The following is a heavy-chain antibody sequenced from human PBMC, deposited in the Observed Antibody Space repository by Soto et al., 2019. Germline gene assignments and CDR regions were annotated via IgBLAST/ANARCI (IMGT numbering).Heavy chain of an antibody. D-gene: IGHD1-1*01. J-gene: IGHJ5*02. Sequence: QLQLQESGSGLVRPSQTLSLTCAVSGGSISSGGYSWNWIRQPPGKGLEWIGYIYHSGSTLYNPSIQSRVTISVDKSKNQFSLRLTSVTAAETAVYYCARDQLEGNWFDPWGQGTLVTVSS. CDR3: ARDQLEGNWFDP. CDR1: GGSISSGGYS. CDR2: IYHSGST. V-gene: IGHV4-30-2*01.